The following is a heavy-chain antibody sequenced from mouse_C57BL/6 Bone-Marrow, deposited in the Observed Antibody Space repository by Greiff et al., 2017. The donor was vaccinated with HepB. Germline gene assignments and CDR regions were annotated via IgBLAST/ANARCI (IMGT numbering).Heavy chain of an antibody. CDR3: AREAWITTVVGAMDY. D-gene: IGHD1-1*01. Sequence: EVKLQESGPGLVKPSQSLSLTCSVTGYSITSGYYWNWIRQFPGNKLEWMGYISYDGSNNYNPSLKNRISITRDTSKNQFFLKLNSVTTEDTATYYCAREAWITTVVGAMDYWGQGTSVTVSS. V-gene: IGHV3-6*01. CDR1: GYSITSGYY. J-gene: IGHJ4*01. CDR2: ISYDGSN.